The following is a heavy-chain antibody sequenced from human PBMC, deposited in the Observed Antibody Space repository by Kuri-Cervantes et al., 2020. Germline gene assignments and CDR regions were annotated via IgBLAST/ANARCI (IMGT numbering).Heavy chain of an antibody. D-gene: IGHD6-13*01. CDR3: AREAFHSSSWHKSDDAFDI. J-gene: IGHJ3*02. Sequence: ASVKVSCKASGYTFTSYDINWVRQAPGQGLEWMGWISVYHGNTNYAQRFRNRITMTTDTSTGTAYMELGSLRSDDTAVYYCAREAFHSSSWHKSDDAFDIWGQGTMVTVSS. CDR2: ISVYHGNT. V-gene: IGHV1-18*01. CDR1: GYTFTSYD.